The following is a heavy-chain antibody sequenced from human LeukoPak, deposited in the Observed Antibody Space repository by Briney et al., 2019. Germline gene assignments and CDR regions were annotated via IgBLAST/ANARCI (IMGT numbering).Heavy chain of an antibody. V-gene: IGHV1-18*01. CDR2: ISAYNGNT. J-gene: IGHJ6*03. Sequence: ASVKVSCKASGYTFTSYGISWVRQAPGQGLEWMGWISAYNGNTNYAQKLQGRVTMTTDTSTSTAYMELRSLRSDDTAVYYCARVVGKELPMAWLHYYYYYYMDVWGKGTTVTVSS. CDR3: ARVVGKELPMAWLHYYYYYYMDV. CDR1: GYTFTSYG. D-gene: IGHD2-2*01.